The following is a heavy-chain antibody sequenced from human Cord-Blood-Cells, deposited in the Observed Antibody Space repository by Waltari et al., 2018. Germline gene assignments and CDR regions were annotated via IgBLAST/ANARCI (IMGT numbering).Heavy chain of an antibody. CDR1: GYTFTSYD. CDR3: ARVLGIDWYCDL. V-gene: IGHV1-8*01. Sequence: QVQLVQSGAEVKKPGASVKVSCKASGYTFTSYDINWVRQATGQGLEWMGWMNPNSGNTGYAQKFQGRVTMSRNTSISTAYMGLSSRRSEDTAVYYCARVLGIDWYCDLWGRGTLVTVSS. CDR2: MNPNSGNT. D-gene: IGHD7-27*01. J-gene: IGHJ2*01.